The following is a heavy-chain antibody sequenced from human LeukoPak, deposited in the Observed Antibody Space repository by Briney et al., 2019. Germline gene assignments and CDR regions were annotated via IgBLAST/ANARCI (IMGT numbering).Heavy chain of an antibody. D-gene: IGHD6-19*01. Sequence: ASVKVSCEASGGTFSSYAISWVRQAPGQGLEWMGRIIPIFGTANYAQKFQGRVTITTDESTSTAYMELSSLRSEDTAVYYCARDMAVAETGSDYWGQGTLVTVSS. CDR1: GGTFSSYA. CDR3: ARDMAVAETGSDY. V-gene: IGHV1-69*05. CDR2: IIPIFGTA. J-gene: IGHJ4*02.